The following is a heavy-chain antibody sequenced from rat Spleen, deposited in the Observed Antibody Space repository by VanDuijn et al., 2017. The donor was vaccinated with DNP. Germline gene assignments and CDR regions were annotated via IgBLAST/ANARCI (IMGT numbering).Heavy chain of an antibody. Sequence: VKLVESGGGLVQPGRSLKLLCSASGFNFKDYWMGWVRQAPGKGVEWIGENNKDNSTINYTPSLKEKFHNSRENAQKTLYLQMSKLGSEDTAIYYCARGRLYPHYAMDAWGQGTSVTVSS. CDR1: GFNFKDYW. J-gene: IGHJ4*01. D-gene: IGHD1-2*01. CDR3: ARGRLYPHYAMDA. V-gene: IGHV4-2*01. CDR2: NNKDNSTI.